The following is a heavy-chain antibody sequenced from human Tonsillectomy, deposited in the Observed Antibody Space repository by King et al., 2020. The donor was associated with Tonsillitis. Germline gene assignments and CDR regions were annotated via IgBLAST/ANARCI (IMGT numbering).Heavy chain of an antibody. CDR1: GGSIISSNW. J-gene: IGHJ4*02. V-gene: IGHV4-4*02. D-gene: IGHD3-9*01. CDR2: VYRSGST. CDR3: ARGYDVLTGKFYFDY. Sequence: LQLQESGPGLVKPSGTLSLTCAVSGGSIISSNWWSWVRQPPGKGLEWIGEVYRSGSTNYNPSLKSRVTIYVDKSKNQFSLKLSSVTAADTAVYYCARGYDVLTGKFYFDYWGQGTLVTVSS.